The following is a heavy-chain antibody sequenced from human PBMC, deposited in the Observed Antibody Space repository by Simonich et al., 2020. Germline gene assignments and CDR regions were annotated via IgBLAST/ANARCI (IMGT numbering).Heavy chain of an antibody. CDR1: GFTFSSYS. D-gene: IGHD6-13*01. CDR2: ISSRSSYI. V-gene: IGHV3-21*05. Sequence: EVQLVESGGGLVKPGGSLRLSCAASGFTFSSYSMNWVRQGPGNGRGWVSYISSRSSYIYDEDSVKVRFTISRDNAKNSMYLQMNSLRAEDTAVYYCARARGDSSSWYFDYWGQGTLVTVSS. CDR3: ARARGDSSSWYFDY. J-gene: IGHJ4*02.